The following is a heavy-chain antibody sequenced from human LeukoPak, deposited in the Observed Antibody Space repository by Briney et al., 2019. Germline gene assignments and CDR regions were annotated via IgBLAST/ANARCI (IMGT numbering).Heavy chain of an antibody. CDR3: GRRGSGNYHVDY. D-gene: IGHD1-26*01. V-gene: IGHV3-33*01. CDR1: GFTFSGYG. CDR2: IWYDGGDK. Sequence: GGSLRLSCIASGFTFSGYGMHWVRQAPGKGLEWVALIWYDGGDKFYADSVKGRFTIARDNSKNTLYLQMNSLRADDTAVYYCGRRGSGNYHVDYWGQGTLVTVSS. J-gene: IGHJ4*02.